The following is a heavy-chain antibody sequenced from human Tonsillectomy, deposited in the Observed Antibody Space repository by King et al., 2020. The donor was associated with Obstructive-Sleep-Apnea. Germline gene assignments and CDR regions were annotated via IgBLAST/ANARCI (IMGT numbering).Heavy chain of an antibody. Sequence: QLQESGPGLVKPSETLSLTCTVSGGSISSYYWSWIRPPPGKGLAWIGYIYYSGSTNYNPSLKSRVTISLDTSKNQFSLKLSSVTAADTAVYYCARSMVRGVIKGYGLDVWGQGTTVTVSS. V-gene: IGHV4-59*08. CDR2: IYYSGST. D-gene: IGHD3-10*01. CDR3: ARSMVRGVIKGYGLDV. J-gene: IGHJ6*02. CDR1: GGSISSYY.